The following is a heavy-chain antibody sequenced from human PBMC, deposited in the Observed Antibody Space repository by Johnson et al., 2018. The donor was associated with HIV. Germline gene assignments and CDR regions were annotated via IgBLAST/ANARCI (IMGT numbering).Heavy chain of an antibody. D-gene: IGHD1-14*01. Sequence: QVQLVESGGGVVQPGGSLRLSCAASGFTFSSYGMHWVRQAPGKGLEWVAFISYDGSNKYYADSVKGRFTISRDNSRNTLYLQMNSLRAEDTTVYFCAIMSAPEDADAFDFWGQGTMVTVSS. CDR2: ISYDGSNK. CDR1: GFTFSSYG. CDR3: AIMSAPEDADAFDF. V-gene: IGHV3-30*19. J-gene: IGHJ3*01.